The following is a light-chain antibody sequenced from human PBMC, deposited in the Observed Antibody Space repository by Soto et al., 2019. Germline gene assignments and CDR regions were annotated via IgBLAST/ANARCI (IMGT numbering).Light chain of an antibody. J-gene: IGKJ2*01. V-gene: IGKV1-5*03. CDR1: QSISSW. CDR2: KTS. Sequence: DIQMTQSPSTLSASVGDRVTITCRASQSISSWLAWYQQKPGKAPKLLIYKTSSLESGVPSSFIGSGSGTEFTLTISSLHPDDFATDYCQQYNSYSYTFGQGTKLEIK. CDR3: QQYNSYSYT.